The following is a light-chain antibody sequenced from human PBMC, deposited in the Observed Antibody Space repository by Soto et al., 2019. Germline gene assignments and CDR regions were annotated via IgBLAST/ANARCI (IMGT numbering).Light chain of an antibody. CDR3: QQNVTSAIT. Sequence: EILMTQAPASLSVCPGEVATLSCRVSQSVSNTYLAWYQQKPGHAPGLVIYGASNRATGIPDRFSGSGSGTDFTLTISRVEPEDFAPYYCQQNVTSAITFGPGTRVEN. CDR2: GAS. CDR1: QSVSNTY. J-gene: IGKJ5*01. V-gene: IGKV3-20*01.